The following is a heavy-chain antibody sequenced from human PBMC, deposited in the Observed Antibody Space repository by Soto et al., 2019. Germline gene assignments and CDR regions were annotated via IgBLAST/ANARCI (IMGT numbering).Heavy chain of an antibody. J-gene: IGHJ5*01. D-gene: IGHD3-9*01. CDR3: AKLRYFDWSSYNWFEY. Sequence: GGSLRLSCAASGFTFSSYWMHWVRQAPGKGLVWVSGISGSGATTSYADSVKGRFTVSRDNSKNTLYLQMNSLRVEDTAVYYCAKLRYFDWSSYNWFEYWGQGTPVTVSS. CDR2: ISGSGATT. V-gene: IGHV3-23*01. CDR1: GFTFSSYW.